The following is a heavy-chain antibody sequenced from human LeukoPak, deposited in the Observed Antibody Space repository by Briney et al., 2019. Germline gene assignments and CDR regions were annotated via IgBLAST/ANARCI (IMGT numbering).Heavy chain of an antibody. J-gene: IGHJ4*02. V-gene: IGHV3-7*01. CDR2: IKQDGSEK. CDR3: ARDRGLYYYDSSGYRF. CDR1: GFTFSSYS. D-gene: IGHD3-22*01. Sequence: GGSLRLSCAASGFTFSSYSLNWVRQAPGKGLEWVANIKQDGSEKYYVDSVKGRFTISRDNAKNSLYLRMNSLRAEDTAVYYCARDRGLYYYDSSGYRFWGQGTLVTVSS.